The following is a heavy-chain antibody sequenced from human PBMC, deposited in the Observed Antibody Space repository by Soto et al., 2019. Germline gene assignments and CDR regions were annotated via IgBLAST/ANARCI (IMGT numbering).Heavy chain of an antibody. CDR1: GGTFSSYA. V-gene: IGHV1-69*06. D-gene: IGHD3-10*01. CDR2: IIPIFGTA. Sequence: SVKVSCKASGGTFSSYAISWVRQAPGQGLEWMGGIIPIFGTANYAQKFQGRVTITADKSTSTAYMELSSLRSEDTAVYYCAREYYYGSGSYYNWFDPWGQGTLVTVPQ. CDR3: AREYYYGSGSYYNWFDP. J-gene: IGHJ5*02.